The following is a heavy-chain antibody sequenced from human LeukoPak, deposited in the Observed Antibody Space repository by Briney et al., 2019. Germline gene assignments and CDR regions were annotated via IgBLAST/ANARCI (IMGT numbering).Heavy chain of an antibody. CDR1: AGSFSGYY. V-gene: IGHV4-34*01. CDR3: ARGLGLLFGEFRHGAGNWFDP. CDR2: FNHSGST. J-gene: IGHJ5*02. D-gene: IGHD3-10*01. Sequence: SETLSLTCAVYAGSFSGYYWSWIRQPPGKGLEWIGEFNHSGSTNYNPSLKSRVTISVDTSKNQFSLNLSSVTAADTAVYYCARGLGLLFGEFRHGAGNWFDPCGQGTLVTVSS.